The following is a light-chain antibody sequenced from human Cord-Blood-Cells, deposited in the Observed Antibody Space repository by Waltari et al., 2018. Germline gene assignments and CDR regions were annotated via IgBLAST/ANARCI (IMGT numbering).Light chain of an antibody. CDR1: SSDVGGYNH. CDR3: SSYAGSNNWV. V-gene: IGLV2-8*01. CDR2: EVS. J-gene: IGLJ3*02. Sequence: QSALPQPSSVSGSPGQSVTISCTGTSSDVGGYNHVSWYQQHQGKAPKRMIYEVSKRPSGVHDRFSGSKSGTTAPLPVSGLQAEDEPDYYCSSYAGSNNWVFGGGTKLTVL.